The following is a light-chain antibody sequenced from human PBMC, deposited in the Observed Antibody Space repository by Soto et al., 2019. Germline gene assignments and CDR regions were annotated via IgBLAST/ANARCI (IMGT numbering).Light chain of an antibody. J-gene: IGLJ3*02. Sequence: QTVVTQPPSASGTPGQRVTISCSGSSSNIGTNTVNWYQHLPGTAPKPLIFANNQRASGVPARFSGSKSGTSASLAISGLQSGDEADYYCAAWDDSLSGPVFGRGTKLTVL. CDR2: ANN. CDR3: AAWDDSLSGPV. CDR1: SSNIGTNT. V-gene: IGLV1-44*01.